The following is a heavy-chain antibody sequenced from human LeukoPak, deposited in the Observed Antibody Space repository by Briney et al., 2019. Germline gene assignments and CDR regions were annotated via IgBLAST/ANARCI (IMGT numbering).Heavy chain of an antibody. V-gene: IGHV3-21*04. CDR3: AKVGSSGWYAPFDY. CDR1: GFTFSSYS. D-gene: IGHD6-19*01. Sequence: GGSLRLSCAASGFTFSSYSMNWVRQAPGKGLEWVSSISGSSSYIYYADSVKGRFTISRDNAKNSLHLQMSSLRAEDTAVYYCAKVGSSGWYAPFDYWGQGTLVTVSS. CDR2: ISGSSSYI. J-gene: IGHJ4*02.